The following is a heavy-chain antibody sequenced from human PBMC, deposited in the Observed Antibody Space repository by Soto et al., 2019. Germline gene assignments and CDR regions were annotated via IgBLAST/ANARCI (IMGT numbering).Heavy chain of an antibody. J-gene: IGHJ4*02. CDR3: ARRGSGSGSQKVSYLAY. D-gene: IGHD3-10*01. CDR2: IWYDGGNK. Sequence: PGGSLRLSCAASGFTFSSYGMHWVRQAPGKGLEWVAVIWYDGGNKYYADSVKGRFTISRDNSKNTQNLQIISLMVEVMAVYYCARRGSGSGSQKVSYLAYLGQGALVTVSS. CDR1: GFTFSSYG. V-gene: IGHV3-33*01.